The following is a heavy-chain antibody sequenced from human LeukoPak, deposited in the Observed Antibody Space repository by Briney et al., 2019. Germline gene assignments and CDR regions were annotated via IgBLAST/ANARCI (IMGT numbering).Heavy chain of an antibody. CDR1: GGSLSSHY. Sequence: SEALSLTCTVSGGSLSSHYWSWIRQPPGKGLEYIGYIYTDGSTSYNPSLKSRVTILVDTSKNQFSLRLSSVTAADTAVYYCARHRDTVFPFDPWGQGTLVTVSS. D-gene: IGHD3-3*01. J-gene: IGHJ5*02. V-gene: IGHV4-59*08. CDR3: ARHRDTVFPFDP. CDR2: IYTDGST.